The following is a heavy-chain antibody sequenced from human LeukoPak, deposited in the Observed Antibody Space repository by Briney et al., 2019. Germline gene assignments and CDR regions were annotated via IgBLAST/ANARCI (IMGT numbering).Heavy chain of an antibody. J-gene: IGHJ4*02. V-gene: IGHV3-49*04. CDR3: TRGHVLCRGGYCYRHFDY. CDR2: IRSKADSETT. Sequence: GGSLRLSCTTSGFTFGDYAMSWVRQAPGKGLGWVGFIRSKADSETTEYAASVNGRFAISGDDSKSIAYLQMNSLKTEDTAVYYCTRGHVLCRGGYCYRHFDYWGQGTLVTVSS. CDR1: GFTFGDYA. D-gene: IGHD2-21*02.